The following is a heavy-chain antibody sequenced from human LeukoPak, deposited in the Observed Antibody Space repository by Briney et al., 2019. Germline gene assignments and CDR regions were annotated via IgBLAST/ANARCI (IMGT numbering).Heavy chain of an antibody. CDR1: GFTFSSYW. CDR3: AKDTRELPYEFDY. D-gene: IGHD1-26*01. J-gene: IGHJ4*02. V-gene: IGHV3-23*01. Sequence: GGSLRLSCEASGFTFSSYWMNWVRQAPGKGLEWVSAISGSGGSTYYADSVKGRFTISRDNSKNTLYLQMNSLRAEDTAVYYCAKDTRELPYEFDYWGQGTLVTVSS. CDR2: ISGSGGST.